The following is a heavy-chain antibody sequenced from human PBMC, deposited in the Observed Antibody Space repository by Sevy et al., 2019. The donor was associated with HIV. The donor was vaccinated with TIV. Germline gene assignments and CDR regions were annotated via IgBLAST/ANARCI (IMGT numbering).Heavy chain of an antibody. Sequence: ASVKVSCKVSGYTLTKLSIHWVRQAPGKGLEWMGDFDPQYGETIYAQKFQGRLTMTEETSPDTAFMELSSLTPEDTAVYDCTAVGLRYFSGSSSYQGDWFDPWGQGTLVTVSS. V-gene: IGHV1-24*01. CDR1: GYTLTKLS. CDR2: FDPQYGET. D-gene: IGHD2-15*01. J-gene: IGHJ5*02. CDR3: TAVGLRYFSGSSSYQGDWFDP.